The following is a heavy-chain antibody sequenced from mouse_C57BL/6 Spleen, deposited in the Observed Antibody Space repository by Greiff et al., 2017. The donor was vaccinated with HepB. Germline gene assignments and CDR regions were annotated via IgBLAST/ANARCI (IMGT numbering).Heavy chain of an antibody. CDR3: ARGEDGYLDY. J-gene: IGHJ2*01. CDR1: GYAFSSSW. Sequence: QVQLKESGPELVKPGASVKISCKASGYAFSSSWMNWVKQRPGKGLEWIGRIYPGDGDTNYNGKFKGKATLTADKSSSTAYMQLSSLTSEDSAVYFCARGEDGYLDYWGQGTTLTVSS. V-gene: IGHV1-82*01. CDR2: IYPGDGDT. D-gene: IGHD2-3*01.